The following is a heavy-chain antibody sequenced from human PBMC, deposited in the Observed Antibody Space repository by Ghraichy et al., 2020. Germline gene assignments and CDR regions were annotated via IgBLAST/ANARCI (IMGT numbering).Heavy chain of an antibody. J-gene: IGHJ6*02. Sequence: LSLTCAASGFTFSSYWMHWVRQAPGKGLVWVSRINSDGSSTSYADSVKGRFTISRDNAKNTLYLQMNSLRAEDTAVYYCARELLGIADCMDVWGQGTTVTVSS. CDR3: ARELLGIADCMDV. CDR2: INSDGSST. CDR1: GFTFSSYW. D-gene: IGHD6-13*01. V-gene: IGHV3-74*01.